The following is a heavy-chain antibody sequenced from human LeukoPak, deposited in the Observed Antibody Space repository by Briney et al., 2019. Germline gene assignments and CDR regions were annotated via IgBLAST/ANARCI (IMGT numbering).Heavy chain of an antibody. D-gene: IGHD4-23*01. CDR3: SRGYSHAFDM. Sequence: PGRSLRLSCAASGFTFDDYAMHWVRQAPGKGLVWVSRINSDGSSTSYADSVKGRFTISRDNAKNTLYPQMNNLRAEDTGVYYWSRGYSHAFDMWGQGTMVTVSS. CDR1: GFTFDDYA. V-gene: IGHV3-74*01. J-gene: IGHJ3*02. CDR2: INSDGSST.